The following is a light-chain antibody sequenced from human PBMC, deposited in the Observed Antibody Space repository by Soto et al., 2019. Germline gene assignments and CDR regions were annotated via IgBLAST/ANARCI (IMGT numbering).Light chain of an antibody. CDR3: QQYGSSHT. CDR2: GAS. J-gene: IGKJ1*01. V-gene: IGKV3-20*01. CDR1: QSVSSSY. Sequence: EIVLTQSPGTLSLSPGERATLSCRASQSVSSSYLAWYQQKPGQAPRLLIYGASSRATGILDRFSGSGSGTDFTLTISRVEPEDFAVDDCQQYGSSHTFGQGTKVEIK.